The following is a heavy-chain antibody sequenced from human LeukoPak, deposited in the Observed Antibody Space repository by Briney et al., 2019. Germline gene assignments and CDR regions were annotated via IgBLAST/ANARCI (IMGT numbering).Heavy chain of an antibody. CDR1: GFTFSSYS. Sequence: GGSLRLSWAASGFTFSSYSMNWVRQAPGKGLEGVSSISSSSSYIYYADSVKGRFTISRDNAKNSLYLQMNSLRAEDTAVYYCARAYGSGTLDWFDPWGQGTLVTVSS. D-gene: IGHD3-10*01. CDR3: ARAYGSGTLDWFDP. CDR2: ISSSSSYI. J-gene: IGHJ5*02. V-gene: IGHV3-21*01.